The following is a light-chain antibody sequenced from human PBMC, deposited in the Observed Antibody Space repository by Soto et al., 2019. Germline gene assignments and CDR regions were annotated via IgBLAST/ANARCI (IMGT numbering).Light chain of an antibody. J-gene: IGKJ1*01. Sequence: DIQMTQSPSTLSASVGDRVTITCRASQSISSWLAWYQQKPGKAPKLLIYDASSLESGDPSRFSGSGSGTEFTLTISSLQPDDFATYYCQHSRTFGQGTKVEIK. CDR3: QHSRT. CDR2: DAS. V-gene: IGKV1-5*01. CDR1: QSISSW.